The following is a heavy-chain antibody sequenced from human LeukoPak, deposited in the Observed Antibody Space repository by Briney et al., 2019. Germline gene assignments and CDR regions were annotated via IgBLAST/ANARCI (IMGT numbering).Heavy chain of an antibody. Sequence: RSGGSLRRSCAASGFTFSSFAMSWVRQAPGKGLEWVSGISGSGGSTYYADSVKGRLTISRDNSKNTLFLQMNSLRADDTAVYYCAKITDAAVIRSSFDYWGQGTLVTVSS. CDR3: AKITDAAVIRSSFDY. CDR1: GFTFSSFA. D-gene: IGHD5-18*01. CDR2: ISGSGGST. V-gene: IGHV3-23*01. J-gene: IGHJ4*02.